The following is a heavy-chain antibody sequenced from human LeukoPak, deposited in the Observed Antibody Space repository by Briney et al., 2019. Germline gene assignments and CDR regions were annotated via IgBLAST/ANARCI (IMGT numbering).Heavy chain of an antibody. J-gene: IGHJ6*02. CDR3: ARGPGTTGTTHYYYHYGMDV. D-gene: IGHD1-1*01. V-gene: IGHV1-18*01. CDR2: ISAYNGNT. Sequence: ASVKVSCKASGYTFTSYGISWVRQAPGQGLEWMGWISAYNGNTNYAQKLQGRVTMTTDTSTSTAYMELRSLRSDDTAVYYCARGPGTTGTTHYYYHYGMDVWGQGTTVTVSS. CDR1: GYTFTSYG.